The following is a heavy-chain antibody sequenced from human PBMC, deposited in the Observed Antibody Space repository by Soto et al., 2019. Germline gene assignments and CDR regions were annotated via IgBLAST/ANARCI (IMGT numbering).Heavy chain of an antibody. V-gene: IGHV1-8*01. D-gene: IGHD2-15*01. CDR3: ARAKDIVVVVAATRRSYYYYYMDV. CDR2: MNPNSGNT. Sequence: ASVKVSCKASGYTFTSYDINWVRQATGQGLEWMGWMNPNSGNTGYAQKFQGRVTMTRNTSISTAYMELSSLRSEDTAVYYCARAKDIVVVVAATRRSYYYYYMDVWGKGTTVTVSS. J-gene: IGHJ6*03. CDR1: GYTFTSYD.